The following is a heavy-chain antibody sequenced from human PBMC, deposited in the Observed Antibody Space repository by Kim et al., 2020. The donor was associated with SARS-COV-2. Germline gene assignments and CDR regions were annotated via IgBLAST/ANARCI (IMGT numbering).Heavy chain of an antibody. D-gene: IGHD3-10*01. CDR3: ARKSPAASGSVCFDI. V-gene: IGHV2-5*02. J-gene: IGHJ3*02. Sequence: SGPTLVNPTQTLTLTCTFSGFSLETTGVGVGWIRQPPRKAPEWLALIYWDDDKRYSPSLTTRLTITKDTSKNQVVLTMTNMDPGDTATYFCARKSPAASGSVCFDIWGPGTLVIVSS. CDR2: IYWDDDK. CDR1: GFSLETTGVG.